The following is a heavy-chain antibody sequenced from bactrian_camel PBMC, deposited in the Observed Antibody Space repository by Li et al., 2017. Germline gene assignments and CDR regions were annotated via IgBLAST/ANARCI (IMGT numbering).Heavy chain of an antibody. J-gene: IGHJ4*01. D-gene: IGHD1*01. V-gene: IGHV3S54*01. CDR3: AHSPSLGCPRQSADFIDYTRS. CDR1: GYIISDPC. CDR2: KYTALGIS. Sequence: HVQLVESGGGSVQAGGSLRLSCSVSGYIISDPCMGWFRQAPGKERETVAAKYTALGISYYADSAKGRFTISQDNAKSTVYLQMTSLKPEDTAMYVCAHSPSLGCPRQSADFIDYTRSWGQGTQVTVS.